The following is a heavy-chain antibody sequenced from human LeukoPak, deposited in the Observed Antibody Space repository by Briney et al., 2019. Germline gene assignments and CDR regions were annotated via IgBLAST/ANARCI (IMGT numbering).Heavy chain of an antibody. CDR3: AGEDNSSGYRPFDI. D-gene: IGHD3-22*01. CDR2: INPNNGGT. CDR1: GYTFAGYY. Sequence: ASVKVSCKASGYTFAGYYIHWVRQAPGQGLDWMGRINPNNGGTNYAQKFQGRVTMTRDMSMSTAYMELSRLRSDDTAVYYCAGEDNSSGYRPFDIWGQGTMVTVPS. V-gene: IGHV1-2*06. J-gene: IGHJ3*02.